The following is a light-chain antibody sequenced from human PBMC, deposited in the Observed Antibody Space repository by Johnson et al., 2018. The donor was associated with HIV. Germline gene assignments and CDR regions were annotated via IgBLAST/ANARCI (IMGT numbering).Light chain of an antibody. Sequence: QSVLTQPPSVSAAPGQRVTISCSGSSSNIGNDSVSWYQQLPGTAPELLIYENNRRPSGIPDRFSGSKSGTSATLVITGLQTGDEADYFCGTWDSSVSGYVFGTGIVVTVL. CDR3: GTWDSSVSGYV. V-gene: IGLV1-51*02. J-gene: IGLJ1*01. CDR2: ENN. CDR1: SSNIGNDS.